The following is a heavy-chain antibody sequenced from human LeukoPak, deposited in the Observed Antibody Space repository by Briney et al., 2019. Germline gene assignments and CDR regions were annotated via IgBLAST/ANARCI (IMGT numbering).Heavy chain of an antibody. CDR1: GFTFSSYV. V-gene: IGHV3-23*01. Sequence: GGSLRLTCAASGFTFSSYVMNWVRQAPGKGLEWFSATSGSGGSTYYADSVKGRFTISRDNSKNTLYLQMNSLRAEDTAVYYCAKDRHPTWELRPNAFDIWGQGTLVTVSS. CDR3: AKDRHPTWELRPNAFDI. J-gene: IGHJ3*02. D-gene: IGHD1-26*01. CDR2: TSGSGGST.